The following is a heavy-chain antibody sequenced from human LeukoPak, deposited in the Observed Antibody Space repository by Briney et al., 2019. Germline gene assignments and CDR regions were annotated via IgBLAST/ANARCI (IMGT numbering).Heavy chain of an antibody. CDR3: ARQGRYDSSGYYPDAFDI. CDR2: IYPGDSDT. J-gene: IGHJ3*02. CDR1: GYSFTSYW. V-gene: IGHV5-51*01. Sequence: GESLKISCKGSGYSFTSYWIGWVRQIPGKGLEWMGIIYPGDSDTRYSPSFQGQVTISADKSISTAYLQWSSLKASDTAMYYCARQGRYDSSGYYPDAFDIWGQGTMVTVSS. D-gene: IGHD3-22*01.